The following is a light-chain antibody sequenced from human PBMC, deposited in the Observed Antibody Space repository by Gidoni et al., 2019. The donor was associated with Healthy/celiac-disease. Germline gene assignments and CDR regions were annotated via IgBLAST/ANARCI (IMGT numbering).Light chain of an antibody. V-gene: IGKV3-20*01. CDR1: QSVSSSY. CDR3: QQYGSSFT. CDR2: GAS. J-gene: IGKJ3*01. Sequence: EIGLTQYPGSLSLSPGDRATLSCRASQSVSSSYLAWYQQKPGQAPRLLIDGASSRTTGIPDRFSGSGSGTDFTLTISRLEPDYFAVYYCQQYGSSFTFGPGTKVDIK.